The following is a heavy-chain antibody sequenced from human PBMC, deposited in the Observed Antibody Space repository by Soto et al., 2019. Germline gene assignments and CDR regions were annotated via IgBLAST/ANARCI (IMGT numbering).Heavy chain of an antibody. Sequence: EVQLLESGGGLVQPGGSLRLSCAASGFTFGSYGINWVRQAPGKGLEWVSGISGSGDSTHYADSVKGRFTISRDNSKNTLYLQMNSLRAEDTAVYYCAKQAPYSNSWYEIDHWGQGTLVTVSS. V-gene: IGHV3-23*01. CDR3: AKQAPYSNSWYEIDH. J-gene: IGHJ4*02. CDR2: ISGSGDST. CDR1: GFTFGSYG. D-gene: IGHD6-13*01.